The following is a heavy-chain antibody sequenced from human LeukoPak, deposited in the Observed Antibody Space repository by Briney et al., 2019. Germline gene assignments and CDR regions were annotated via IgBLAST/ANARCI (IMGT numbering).Heavy chain of an antibody. CDR2: ISYDGSNK. Sequence: GRSLRLSCAVSGFTFSSYAMHWVRQAPAKGLEWEAVISYDGSNKYYADSVKGRFTISRDNSKNTLYLQMNSLRAEDTAVYYCARAMSIVLMVYAMDYWGQGTLVTVSS. CDR3: ARAMSIVLMVYAMDY. D-gene: IGHD2-8*01. V-gene: IGHV3-30*04. CDR1: GFTFSSYA. J-gene: IGHJ4*02.